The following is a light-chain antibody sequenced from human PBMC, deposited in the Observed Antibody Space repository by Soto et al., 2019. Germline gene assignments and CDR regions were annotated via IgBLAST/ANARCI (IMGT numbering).Light chain of an antibody. Sequence: EIVLTQSPGTLSLSPGERATLSCRASQSVDGNLAWYQQKPGRAPRLLIYGASTRATGIPARFSGSGSGTEFTLTISSLQSEDFAVYYCQQYNNWWTFGQGTKVDIK. CDR1: QSVDGN. V-gene: IGKV3-15*01. J-gene: IGKJ1*01. CDR2: GAS. CDR3: QQYNNWWT.